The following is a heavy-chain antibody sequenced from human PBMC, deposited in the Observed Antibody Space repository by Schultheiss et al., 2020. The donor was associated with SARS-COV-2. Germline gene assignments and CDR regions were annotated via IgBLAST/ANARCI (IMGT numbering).Heavy chain of an antibody. CDR3: ARDLQTVLRFLEWSSYYYYGMDV. CDR2: INPNSGGT. V-gene: IGHV1-2*04. J-gene: IGHJ6*02. CDR1: GYTFTGYY. D-gene: IGHD3-3*01. Sequence: ASVKVSCKASGYTFTGYYMHWVRQAPGQGLEWMGWINPNSGGTNYAQKFQGWVTMTRDTSISTAYMELSRLRSDDTAVYYCARDLQTVLRFLEWSSYYYYGMDVWGQGTTVTVSS.